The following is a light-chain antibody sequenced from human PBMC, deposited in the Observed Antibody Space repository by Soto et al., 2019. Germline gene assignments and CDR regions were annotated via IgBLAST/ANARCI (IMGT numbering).Light chain of an antibody. CDR3: SSYTSSSTRV. Sequence: QSALTQPASVSGSPGQSITISCTGTNSDVGGYNYVSWYQQHPGKAPKLMIYDVSNRPSGVSNRFSGSKSGNTASLTISRLQAEDEADYYCSSYTSSSTRVFAPGTKLTVL. J-gene: IGLJ1*01. CDR2: DVS. CDR1: NSDVGGYNY. V-gene: IGLV2-14*01.